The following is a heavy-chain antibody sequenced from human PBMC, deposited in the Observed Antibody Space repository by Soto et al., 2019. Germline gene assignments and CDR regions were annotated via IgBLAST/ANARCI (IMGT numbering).Heavy chain of an antibody. Sequence: PVGSLRLSCAASGFTFTRYSMNWVRQAPGKGLEWVSSISSTTNYIYYGDSMKGRFTISRDNAKNSLYLEMNSPRAEDTAVYYCARESEDLTSSFDYWGQGTLVTVSS. V-gene: IGHV3-21*06. CDR2: ISSTTNYI. J-gene: IGHJ4*02. CDR1: GFTFTRYS. CDR3: ARESEDLTSSFDY.